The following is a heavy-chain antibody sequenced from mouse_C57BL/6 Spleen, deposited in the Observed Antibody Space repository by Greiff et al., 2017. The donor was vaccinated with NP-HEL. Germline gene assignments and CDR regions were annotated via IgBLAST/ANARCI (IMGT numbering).Heavy chain of an antibody. CDR2: ISYDGSN. Sequence: EVQLVESGPGLVKPSQSLSLTCSVTGYSITSGYYWNWIRQFPGNKLEWMGYISYDGSNNYNPSLKNRISITRDTSKNQFFLKLNSVTTEDTATYYCARGGLRRVFDYWGQGTTLTVSS. D-gene: IGHD2-4*01. CDR1: GYSITSGYY. CDR3: ARGGLRRVFDY. J-gene: IGHJ2*01. V-gene: IGHV3-6*01.